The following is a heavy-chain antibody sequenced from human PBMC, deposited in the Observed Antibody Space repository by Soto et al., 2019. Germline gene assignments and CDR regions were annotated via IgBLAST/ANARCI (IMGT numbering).Heavy chain of an antibody. CDR1: LFTFSSCG. CDR2: ISYDGSNK. Sequence: GGCLRLSCAASLFTFSSCGMRCVLQAPGKGLARVAVISYDGSNKYYADSVKGRFTISRDNSKNTLYLQMNSLRAEDTAVYYCAKSRPTFYYYGSGSPWFEPWRQGTLVLVSA. V-gene: IGHV3-30*18. CDR3: AKSRPTFYYYGSGSPWFEP. J-gene: IGHJ5*02. D-gene: IGHD3-10*01.